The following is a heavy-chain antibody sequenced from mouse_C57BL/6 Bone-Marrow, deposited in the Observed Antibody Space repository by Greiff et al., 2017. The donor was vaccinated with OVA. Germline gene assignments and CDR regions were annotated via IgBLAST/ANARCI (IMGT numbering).Heavy chain of an antibody. Sequence: EVQLVESGEGLVKPGGSLKLSCAASGFTFSSYAMSWVRQTPEKRLEWVAYISSGGDYIYYADTVKGRFTISRDNARNTLYMQMSSLKSEDTAMYYCTRVPCYYGSYAAWFAYWGQGTLVTVSA. J-gene: IGHJ3*01. CDR1: GFTFSSYA. V-gene: IGHV5-9-1*02. D-gene: IGHD2-1*01. CDR3: TRVPCYYGSYAAWFAY. CDR2: ISSGGDYI.